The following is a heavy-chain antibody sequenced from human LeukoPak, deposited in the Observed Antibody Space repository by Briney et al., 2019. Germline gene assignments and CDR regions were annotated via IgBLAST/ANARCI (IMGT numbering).Heavy chain of an antibody. Sequence: QPGGSLRLSCAASGFTFSSYGMHWVRQAPGKGLEWVAVISYDGSNKYYADSVKGRFTISRDNSKNTLYLQMNSLRAEDTAVYYCAKEQDDYVWGSYLPHYWGQGTLVTVSS. CDR3: AKEQDDYVWGSYLPHY. CDR2: ISYDGSNK. J-gene: IGHJ4*02. V-gene: IGHV3-30*18. CDR1: GFTFSSYG. D-gene: IGHD3-16*02.